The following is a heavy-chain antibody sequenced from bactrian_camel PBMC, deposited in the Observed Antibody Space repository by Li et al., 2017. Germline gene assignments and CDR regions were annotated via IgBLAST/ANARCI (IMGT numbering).Heavy chain of an antibody. D-gene: IGHD6*01. Sequence: HVQLVESGGGSVQAGGSLRLSCEVSGITEGTNCMVWFRQAPGKEREGIAGLYTGSGATYYAGSVKGRFTISKDNAKNTLYLQMNLLKPEDTAMYYCAADLRRFCAVSWSELQYTYWGQGTQVTVS. CDR2: LYTGSGAT. CDR3: AADLRRFCAVSWSELQYTY. J-gene: IGHJ4*01. CDR1: GITEGTNC. V-gene: IGHV3S6*01.